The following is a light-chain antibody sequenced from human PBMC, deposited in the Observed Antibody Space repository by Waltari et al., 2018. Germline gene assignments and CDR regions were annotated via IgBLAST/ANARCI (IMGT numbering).Light chain of an antibody. Sequence: DIQMTQSPSTMSASVGDRVTITCRASQSISSWLAWYQQKPGKAPKLLIYKAFSLESGVPSRFSGSGSGTEFTLTITSVQPDDFATYYCQQYHNYPWTFGQGTKVEIK. J-gene: IGKJ1*01. V-gene: IGKV1-5*03. CDR3: QQYHNYPWT. CDR1: QSISSW. CDR2: KAF.